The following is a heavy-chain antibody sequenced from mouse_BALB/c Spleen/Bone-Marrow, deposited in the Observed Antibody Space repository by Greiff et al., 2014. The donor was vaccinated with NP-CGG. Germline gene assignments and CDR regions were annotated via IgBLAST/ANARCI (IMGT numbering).Heavy chain of an antibody. CDR3: AAYYYGSSQFAY. J-gene: IGHJ3*01. Sequence: EVNLVESGAELVKPGASVKLSCTASGFNIKDTYMHWVKQRPEQGLEWIGRIDPANGNTKYDPKFQGKATITADTSSNTAYLQLSSLTSEDTAVYYCAAYYYGSSQFAYWGQGTLVTVSA. CDR2: IDPANGNT. V-gene: IGHV14-3*02. D-gene: IGHD1-1*01. CDR1: GFNIKDTY.